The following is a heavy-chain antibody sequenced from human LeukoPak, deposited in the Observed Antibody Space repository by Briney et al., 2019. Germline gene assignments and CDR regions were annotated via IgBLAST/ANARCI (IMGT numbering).Heavy chain of an antibody. V-gene: IGHV3-30*04. D-gene: IGHD3/OR15-3a*01. CDR3: ARDSGFSGTQRGEY. Sequence: PGGSLRRYSAASGFTCSSYAMHWVRQAPGKGLEWVAVISYDGSNKYYSDSVKGRFTISRDNSKNTLYLQMNSLRAEDTAVYYCARDSGFSGTQRGEYWGQGALVAVSS. CDR1: GFTCSSYA. CDR2: ISYDGSNK. J-gene: IGHJ4*02.